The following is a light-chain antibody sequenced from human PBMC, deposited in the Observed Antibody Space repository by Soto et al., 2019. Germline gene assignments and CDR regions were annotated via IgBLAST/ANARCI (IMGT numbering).Light chain of an antibody. CDR3: KQYNNWPIT. Sequence: EIVMTQSPATLSVSPGERATLSCRASQTVLSNLAWYQQKPGQAPRLLIYGAYTRATGIQARFSGSGSGTEFTLTIRSLQSEDFAVYYCKQYNNWPITFGQGTRLEIK. J-gene: IGKJ5*01. CDR1: QTVLSN. V-gene: IGKV3-15*01. CDR2: GAY.